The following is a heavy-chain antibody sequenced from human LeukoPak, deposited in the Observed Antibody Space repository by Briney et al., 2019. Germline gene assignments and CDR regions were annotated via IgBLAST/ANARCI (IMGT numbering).Heavy chain of an antibody. CDR1: GFTLSNAW. CDR3: NPRYSSSWSFDY. J-gene: IGHJ4*02. Sequence: GGSLRLSCAASGFTLSNAWMSWVRQAPGKGLEWVGRIKSKTDGGTTDYAAPVKGRFTISRDDSKNTLYLQMNSLKTEDTAVYYCNPRYSSSWSFDYWGQGTLVTVSS. V-gene: IGHV3-15*01. D-gene: IGHD6-13*01. CDR2: IKSKTDGGTT.